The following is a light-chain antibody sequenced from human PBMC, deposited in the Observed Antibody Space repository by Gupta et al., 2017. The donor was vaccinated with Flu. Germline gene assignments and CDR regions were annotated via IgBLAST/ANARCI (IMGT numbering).Light chain of an antibody. J-gene: IGKJ2*01. CDR3: QQRSNGPGT. Sequence: EIVLTQSPATLSLSPGERATLSCRASQSVSSYLAWYQPKPGQAPRLLIYDASNRATGIPARFSGSGSGTDFTLTISSLEPEDFAVDYCQQRSNGPGTFGQGTKLEIK. V-gene: IGKV3-11*01. CDR2: DAS. CDR1: QSVSSY.